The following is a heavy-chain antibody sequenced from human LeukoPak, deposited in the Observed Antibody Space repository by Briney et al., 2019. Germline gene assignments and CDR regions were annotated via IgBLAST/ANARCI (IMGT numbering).Heavy chain of an antibody. Sequence: GASVKVSCKASGYTFTSYYMHWVRQAPGQGLEWMGIINPSGGSTSYAQKFQGRVTMTRDTSTSTVYMELSRLRSDDTAVYYCARSDANWGPDYWGQGTLVTVSS. V-gene: IGHV1-46*01. D-gene: IGHD7-27*01. CDR3: ARSDANWGPDY. CDR1: GYTFTSYY. CDR2: INPSGGST. J-gene: IGHJ4*02.